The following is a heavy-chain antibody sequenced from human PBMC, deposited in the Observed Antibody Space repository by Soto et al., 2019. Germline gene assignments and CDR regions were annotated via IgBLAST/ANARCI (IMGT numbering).Heavy chain of an antibody. D-gene: IGHD5-12*01. CDR3: ARAQRWLQFTQFDY. J-gene: IGHJ4*02. V-gene: IGHV1-69*13. CDR1: GGTFSSYA. CDR2: IIPIFGTA. Sequence: SVKVSCKAPGGTFSSYATSWVRQAPGQGLEWMGGIIPIFGTANYAQKFQGRVTITADESTSTAYMELSSLRSEDTAVYYCARAQRWLQFTQFDYWGQGTLVTVSS.